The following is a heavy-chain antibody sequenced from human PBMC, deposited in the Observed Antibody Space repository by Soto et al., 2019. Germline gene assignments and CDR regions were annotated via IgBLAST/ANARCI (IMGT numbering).Heavy chain of an antibody. D-gene: IGHD3-22*01. V-gene: IGHV4-4*02. J-gene: IGHJ4*02. CDR3: ARVRYYYDSSGYYFIPFDY. CDR2: IYHSGRT. CDR1: GGSISSSNW. Sequence: SETLSLTCAVSGGSISSSNWWSWVRQPPGKGLEWIGEIYHSGRTNYNPSLKSRVTISVDKSKNQFSLKLSSVTAADTAVYYCARVRYYYDSSGYYFIPFDYWGQGTLVTVSS.